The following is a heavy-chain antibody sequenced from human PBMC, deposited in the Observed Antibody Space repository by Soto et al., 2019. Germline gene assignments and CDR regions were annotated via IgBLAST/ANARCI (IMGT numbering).Heavy chain of an antibody. D-gene: IGHD4-17*01. J-gene: IGHJ6*03. CDR1: GFTFSSYS. CDR2: ISSSSSTI. Sequence: GGSLRLSCAASGFTFSSYSMNWVRQAPGKGLEWVSYISSSSSTIYYADSVKGRITLSRDNAKNSLYLQMNSLRDEDTAVYYCARGHFGNGDYVGYYYYMDVWGKGTTVTVSS. V-gene: IGHV3-48*02. CDR3: ARGHFGNGDYVGYYYYMDV.